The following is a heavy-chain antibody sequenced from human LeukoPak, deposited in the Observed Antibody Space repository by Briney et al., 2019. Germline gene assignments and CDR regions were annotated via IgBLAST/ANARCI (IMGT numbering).Heavy chain of an antibody. CDR3: EHYSL. CDR1: GFTFSVSA. D-gene: IGHD2-15*01. CDR2: IRSKANSYAT. V-gene: IGHV3-73*01. Sequence: GGSLRLSCAASGFTFSVSAMHWVRQASGKGLEWVVRIRSKANSYATAYAASAKGRFTISRDDSKSTAYLRMNSLKTADTAVYYCEHYSLWSQGTLVTVSS. J-gene: IGHJ4*02.